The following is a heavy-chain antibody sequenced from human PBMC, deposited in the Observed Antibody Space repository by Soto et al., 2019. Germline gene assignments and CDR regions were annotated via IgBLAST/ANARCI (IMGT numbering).Heavy chain of an antibody. CDR2: TSSAVTTV. CDR1: GFTFIEYY. V-gene: IGHV3-11*01. J-gene: IGHJ4*02. CDR3: ARDRFGLFDY. D-gene: IGHD3-10*01. Sequence: WGSLRLSCVGSGFTFIEYYIIFIRHSPWKWLEWVSYTSSAVTTVHYADSVKGRFTISRDNAKNSLYLQMDSLRAEDTAVYYCARDRFGLFDYWGQGALVTVSS.